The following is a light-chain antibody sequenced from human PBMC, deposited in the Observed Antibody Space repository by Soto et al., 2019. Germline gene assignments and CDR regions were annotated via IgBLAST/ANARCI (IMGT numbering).Light chain of an antibody. Sequence: EIVLTQSPATLSLSPGERATLSCRASQSVSSNLAWYQQKPGQAPRLLIYAASNRATGIPARFSGSGSGTDFTLTISSLEPEDFAVYYCQQRSNWPPLTFGGGTRVEI. V-gene: IGKV3-11*01. CDR3: QQRSNWPPLT. CDR2: AAS. J-gene: IGKJ4*01. CDR1: QSVSSN.